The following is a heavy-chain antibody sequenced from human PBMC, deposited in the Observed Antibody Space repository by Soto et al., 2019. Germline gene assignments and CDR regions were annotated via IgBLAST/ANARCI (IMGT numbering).Heavy chain of an antibody. V-gene: IGHV4-39*01. Sequence: SETLALTCNVSGGSISSSSYYWGWIRQPPGKGLEWIGSIYYSGSTYYNPSLKSRVTISVDTSKNQFSLKLSSVTAADTAVYYCARGKAARLGGMDVWGQGTTVTVSS. D-gene: IGHD6-6*01. CDR3: ARGKAARLGGMDV. CDR2: IYYSGST. J-gene: IGHJ6*02. CDR1: GGSISSSSYY.